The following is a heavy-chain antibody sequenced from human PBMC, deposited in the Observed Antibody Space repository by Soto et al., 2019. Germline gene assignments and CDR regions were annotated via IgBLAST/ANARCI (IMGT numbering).Heavy chain of an antibody. D-gene: IGHD3-10*01. CDR1: GFTFSSYG. CDR2: IWYDGSNK. Sequence: PGGSLRLSCAASGFTFSSYGMHWVRQAPGKGLEWVAVIWYDGSNKYYADSVKGRFTISRDNSKNTLYLQMNSLRAEYTAVYYCAREDYGSGSYVDPWGQGTLVTVSS. J-gene: IGHJ5*02. V-gene: IGHV3-33*01. CDR3: AREDYGSGSYVDP.